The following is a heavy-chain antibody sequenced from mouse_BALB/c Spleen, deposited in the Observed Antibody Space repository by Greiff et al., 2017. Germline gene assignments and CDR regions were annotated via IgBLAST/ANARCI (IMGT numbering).Heavy chain of an antibody. Sequence: VQLQQSGAELAKPGASVKMSCKASGYTFTSYWMHWVKQRPGQGLEWIGYINPSTGYTEYNQKFKDKATLTADKSSSTAYMQLSSLTSEDSAVYYCANYYGYEAYWGQGTLVTVSA. CDR2: INPSTGYT. CDR1: GYTFTSYW. J-gene: IGHJ3*01. D-gene: IGHD1-2*01. V-gene: IGHV1-7*01. CDR3: ANYYGYEAY.